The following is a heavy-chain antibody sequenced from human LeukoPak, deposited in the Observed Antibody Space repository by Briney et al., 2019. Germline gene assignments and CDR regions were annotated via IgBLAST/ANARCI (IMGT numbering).Heavy chain of an antibody. CDR2: ISYDGSNK. CDR1: GFTFSNYA. V-gene: IGHV3-30*04. CDR3: ARAPRAGYYDFWSGYMDV. D-gene: IGHD3-3*01. J-gene: IGHJ6*03. Sequence: GRSLRLSCADPGFTFSNYAMQWVRQAPGKGLEWVAVISYDGSNKYYADSVKGRFTISRDNSKNTLYLQMNSLRAEDTAVYYCARAPRAGYYDFWSGYMDVWGKGTTVTVSS.